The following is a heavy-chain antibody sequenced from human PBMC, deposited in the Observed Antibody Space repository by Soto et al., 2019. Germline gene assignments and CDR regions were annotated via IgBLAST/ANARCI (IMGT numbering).Heavy chain of an antibody. CDR2: INPSGGST. CDR3: ARVRTQGLLWWTPGGFDC. Sequence: ASVKVSCKASGYTFTSYYMHWVRQAPGQGLEWMGIINPSGGSTSYAQKFQGRVTMTRDTSTSTVYMELSSLRSEDTAVYYCARVRTQGLLWWTPGGFDCWGQGTLVTVSS. CDR1: GYTFTSYY. D-gene: IGHD2-21*01. V-gene: IGHV1-46*01. J-gene: IGHJ4*02.